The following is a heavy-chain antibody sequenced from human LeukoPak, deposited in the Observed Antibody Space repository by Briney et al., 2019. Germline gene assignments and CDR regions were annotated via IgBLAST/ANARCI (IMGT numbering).Heavy chain of an antibody. CDR2: ISAYNANT. J-gene: IGHJ4*02. CDR1: DYTLTNYG. V-gene: IGHV1-18*01. CDR3: ARDRRRSGVGPTTFDY. Sequence: ASVKVSCKASDYTLTNYGINWVRQAPGQGLEWMGWISAYNANTKYAQKLQGRVTMTTDTSTNTAYMELRGLRSDDTAMYYCARDRRRSGVGPTTFDYWGQGSLVTVSS. D-gene: IGHD1-26*01.